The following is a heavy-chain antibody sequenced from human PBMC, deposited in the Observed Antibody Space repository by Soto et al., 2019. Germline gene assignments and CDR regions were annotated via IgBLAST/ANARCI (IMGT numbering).Heavy chain of an antibody. CDR1: GGSISNCRCC. CDR2: MLSTRST. D-gene: IGHD5-12*01. CDR3: ARGGYDNWFDP. V-gene: IGHV4-4*09. Sequence: PSETLSLTCTVSGGSISNCRCCWILHQTRQPLWSPSSMLSTRSTYYNPCQECRSPISVYQSKNQFPLKLSSVTAADTAVYYCARGGYDNWFDPWGQGTVVTVSS. J-gene: IGHJ5*02.